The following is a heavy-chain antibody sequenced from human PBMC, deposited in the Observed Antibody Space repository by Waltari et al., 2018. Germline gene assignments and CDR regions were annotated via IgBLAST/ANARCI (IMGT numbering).Heavy chain of an antibody. CDR1: GGSITSNRHY. D-gene: IGHD5-12*01. CDR2: VSYNGAT. J-gene: IGHJ3*01. V-gene: IGHV4-39*02. Sequence: QLQLQESGPGLGKPSETLSLTCNVSGGSITSNRHYWAWIHQPPGQGLEWIATVSYNGATYSSPSLKSRVTVSRDTSKNHLSLKLGSVTAADTAVYYCATYIGASIGTAAFDVWGQGTMVTVSS. CDR3: ATYIGASIGTAAFDV.